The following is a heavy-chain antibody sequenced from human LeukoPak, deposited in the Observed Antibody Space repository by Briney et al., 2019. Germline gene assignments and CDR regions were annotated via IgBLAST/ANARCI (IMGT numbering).Heavy chain of an antibody. CDR1: GGTFRDYY. Sequence: SETLSLTCAVYGGTFRDYYWSWIRQPPGKGLEWIGEISHSGSTNLNPSLKSRVTISVDTSKNQFSLKLSSVTAADTAVYYCARLRWRDAFDIWGQGTMVTVSS. J-gene: IGHJ3*02. D-gene: IGHD4-23*01. CDR3: ARLRWRDAFDI. V-gene: IGHV4-34*01. CDR2: ISHSGST.